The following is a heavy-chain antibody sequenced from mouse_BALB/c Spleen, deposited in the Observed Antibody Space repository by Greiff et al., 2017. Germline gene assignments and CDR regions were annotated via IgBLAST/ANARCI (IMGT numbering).Heavy chain of an antibody. J-gene: IGHJ3*01. V-gene: IGHV1S81*02. Sequence: QVQLQQSGAELVKPGASVKLSCKASGYTFTSYYMYWVKQRPGQGLEWIGEINPSNGGTNFNEKFKSKATLTVDKSSSTAYMQLSSLTSEDSAVYYCTRRGSWESWFAYWGQGTLVTVSA. CDR2: INPSNGGT. CDR1: GYTFTSYY. D-gene: IGHD1-1*02. CDR3: TRRGSWESWFAY.